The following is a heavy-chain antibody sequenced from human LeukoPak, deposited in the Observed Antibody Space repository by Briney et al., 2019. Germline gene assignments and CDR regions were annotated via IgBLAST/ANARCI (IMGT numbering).Heavy chain of an antibody. CDR1: GFTVSSNY. Sequence: GGSLRLSCAASGFTVSSNYMSWVRQAPGKGLEWVSVIYSGGSTYYADSVKGRFTISRDNSKNTLYLQMNSLRAEDTAVYYCAKPYLCGGDCHFDNWGQGTLVTVSS. CDR2: IYSGGST. D-gene: IGHD2-21*02. CDR3: AKPYLCGGDCHFDN. J-gene: IGHJ4*02. V-gene: IGHV3-66*04.